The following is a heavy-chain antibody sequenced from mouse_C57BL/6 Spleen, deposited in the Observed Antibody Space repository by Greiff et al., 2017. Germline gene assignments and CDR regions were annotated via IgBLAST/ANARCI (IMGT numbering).Heavy chain of an antibody. V-gene: IGHV1-69*01. J-gene: IGHJ2*01. CDR1: GYTFTSYW. CDR2: IDPSDSYT. D-gene: IGHD2-2*01. CDR3: ARHGYHEVYFDY. Sequence: QVQLQQPGAELVMPGASVKLSCKASGYTFTSYWMHWVKQRPGQGLEWIGEIDPSDSYTNYNQKFKGKSTLTVDKSSSTAYMQLSSLTSEDSAVYYCARHGYHEVYFDYWGQGTTLTVSS.